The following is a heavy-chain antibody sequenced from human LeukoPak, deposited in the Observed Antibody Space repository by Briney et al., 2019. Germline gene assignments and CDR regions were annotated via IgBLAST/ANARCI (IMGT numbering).Heavy chain of an antibody. J-gene: IGHJ4*02. Sequence: GGSLRLSCAASGFTFSTYAMHWVRQAPGKGLEWVAVICHDGSNKYYADSVKGRFTISRDNSKNTLYLQMDSLRAEDTAVYYCARSQYCSGGSCYRLGDYWGQGTLVTVSS. V-gene: IGHV3-33*01. D-gene: IGHD2-15*01. CDR1: GFTFSTYA. CDR3: ARSQYCSGGSCYRLGDY. CDR2: ICHDGSNK.